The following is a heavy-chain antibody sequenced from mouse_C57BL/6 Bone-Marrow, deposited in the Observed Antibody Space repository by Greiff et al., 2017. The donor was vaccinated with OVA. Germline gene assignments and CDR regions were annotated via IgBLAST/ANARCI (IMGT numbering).Heavy chain of an antibody. CDR1: GYSFTGYY. CDR2: INPSTGGT. D-gene: IGHD1-1*01. V-gene: IGHV1-42*01. J-gene: IGHJ2*01. Sequence: VQLQQSGPELVKPGASVKISCKASGYSFTGYYMNWVKQSPEKSLVWIGEINPSTGGTTYNQKFKAKATLTVDKSSSTAYMQLNSLTSEDSAVDYCARDPINLWYLDDWGQGTTLTVSS. CDR3: ARDPINLWYLDD.